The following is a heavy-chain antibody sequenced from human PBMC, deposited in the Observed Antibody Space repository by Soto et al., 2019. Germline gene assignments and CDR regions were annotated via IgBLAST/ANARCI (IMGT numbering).Heavy chain of an antibody. J-gene: IGHJ6*02. Sequence: QVQLVQSGAEVKKPGASVKVSCKASGYTFTSYGISWVRQAPGQGLEWMGWISAYHGNTNYAQKLQGRVTMNTDTSTSTAYMERRSLRSYDTAVYYCARQTIAAAGHWGLLSSYYYGMDVWGQGTTVTVSS. V-gene: IGHV1-18*01. CDR1: GYTFTSYG. CDR3: ARQTIAAAGHWGLLSSYYYGMDV. CDR2: ISAYHGNT. D-gene: IGHD6-13*01.